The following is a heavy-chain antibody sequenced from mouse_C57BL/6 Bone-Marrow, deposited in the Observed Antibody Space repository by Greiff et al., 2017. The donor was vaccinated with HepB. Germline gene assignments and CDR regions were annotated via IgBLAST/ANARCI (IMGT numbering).Heavy chain of an antibody. D-gene: IGHD2-3*01. V-gene: IGHV1-55*01. J-gene: IGHJ4*01. CDR1: GYTFTSYW. CDR3: ASRGLYDPYAMDY. Sequence: QVQLQQPGAELVKPGASVKMSCKASGYTFTSYWITWVKQRPGQGLEWIGDIYPGSGSTNYNEKFKSKATLTVDTSSSTAYMQLSSLTSEDSAVYYCASRGLYDPYAMDYWGQGTSVTVSS. CDR2: IYPGSGST.